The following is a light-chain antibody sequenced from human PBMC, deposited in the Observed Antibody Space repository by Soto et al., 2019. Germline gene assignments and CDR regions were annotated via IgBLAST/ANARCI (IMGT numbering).Light chain of an antibody. CDR1: NSNIGSHS. V-gene: IGLV1-44*01. CDR3: ATWDDSLNGRV. J-gene: IGLJ2*01. CDR2: INN. Sequence: QSVLTQPPSASGTPGQRVTISCSGSNSNIGSHSVNWYQQLPGTAPKLLIYINNQRPSGVPDRISGSKSGTSASLAISGLQSEDEADYYCATWDDSLNGRVFGGGTKVTVL.